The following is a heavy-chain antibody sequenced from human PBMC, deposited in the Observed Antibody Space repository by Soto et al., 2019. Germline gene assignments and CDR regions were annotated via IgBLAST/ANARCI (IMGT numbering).Heavy chain of an antibody. CDR2: IWYDGSNK. D-gene: IGHD6-13*01. J-gene: IGHJ6*02. Sequence: GGSLRLSCAASGFTFSSYGMHWVRQAPGKGLEWVAVIWYDGSNKYYADSVKGRFTISRDNSKNTLYLQMNSLRAEDTAVYYYARDGWYSSSWEPSYGMDVWGQGTTVTVSS. V-gene: IGHV3-33*01. CDR3: ARDGWYSSSWEPSYGMDV. CDR1: GFTFSSYG.